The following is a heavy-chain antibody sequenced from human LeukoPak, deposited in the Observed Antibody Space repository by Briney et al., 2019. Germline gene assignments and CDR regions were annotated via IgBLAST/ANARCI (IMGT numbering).Heavy chain of an antibody. V-gene: IGHV4-59*08. CDR2: IYYSGST. CDR3: ARHTAEKYNWFDR. J-gene: IGHJ5*02. Sequence: ASETLSLTCTVSGGYISNYYWSWIRQPPGKGLEWIGYIYYSGSTNYNPSLKSRVTISVDTSKNQFSLKLSSVTAADTAVYYCARHTAEKYNWFDRWGQGTLVTVSS. CDR1: GGYISNYY. D-gene: IGHD5-24*01.